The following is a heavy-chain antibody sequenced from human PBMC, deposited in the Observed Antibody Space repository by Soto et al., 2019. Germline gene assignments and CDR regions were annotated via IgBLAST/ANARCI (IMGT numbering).Heavy chain of an antibody. D-gene: IGHD6-19*01. CDR3: ARRKGTPSSGRYGVDY. CDR2: IYPGDSDT. V-gene: IGHV5-51*01. J-gene: IGHJ4*02. Sequence: PGESLKISCQGSGYSFTSYWIGWVRQMPGKGLEWMGIIYPGDSDTRYSPSFQGQVTISADKSISTAYLQWSSLKASDTAMYYCARRKGTPSSGRYGVDYWGQGALVTVSS. CDR1: GYSFTSYW.